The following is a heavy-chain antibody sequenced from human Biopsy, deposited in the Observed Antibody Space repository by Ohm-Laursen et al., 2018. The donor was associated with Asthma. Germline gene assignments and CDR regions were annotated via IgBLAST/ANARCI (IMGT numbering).Heavy chain of an antibody. D-gene: IGHD3-10*01. CDR1: GYTFNSAG. Sequence: SVKVSCKTSGYTFNSAGITWVRQAPGQALEWMGWTSVYNGNTKVAQKLQDRVTMITDTSTSTAYMELKSLRSDDTAVYFCARAVDYSHYYGIDVWGQGTTVTVS. CDR3: ARAVDYSHYYGIDV. CDR2: TSVYNGNT. J-gene: IGHJ6*02. V-gene: IGHV1-18*01.